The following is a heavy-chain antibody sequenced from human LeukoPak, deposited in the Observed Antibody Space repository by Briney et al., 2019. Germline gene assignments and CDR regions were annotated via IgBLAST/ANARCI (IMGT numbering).Heavy chain of an antibody. CDR3: AKALYGGNTV. CDR2: ISGNGVTT. V-gene: IGHV3-23*01. CDR1: GFTFSTYA. J-gene: IGHJ4*02. Sequence: GGSLRLSCAASGFTFSTYAMGWVRQAPGGGLRWVSSISGNGVTTYYADSVKGRFTISRDNSKNTLYLQMNSLRAEDTALYYCAKALYGGNTVWGQGTLVTVSS. D-gene: IGHD4-23*01.